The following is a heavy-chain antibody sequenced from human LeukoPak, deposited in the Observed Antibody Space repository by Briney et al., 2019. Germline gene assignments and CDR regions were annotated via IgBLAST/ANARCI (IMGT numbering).Heavy chain of an antibody. CDR2: IWYDGSNK. J-gene: IGHJ4*02. CDR3: ARPDGRGTQGVLDY. Sequence: GGSLRLSCAASGFTFSSYGMHWVRQAPGKGLEWVSVIWYDGSNKYYADSVKGRFTISRDNSKNTLYLQMNSLRAEDTAVYYCARPDGRGTQGVLDYWGQGTLVTVSS. CDR1: GFTFSSYG. V-gene: IGHV3-33*01. D-gene: IGHD1-14*01.